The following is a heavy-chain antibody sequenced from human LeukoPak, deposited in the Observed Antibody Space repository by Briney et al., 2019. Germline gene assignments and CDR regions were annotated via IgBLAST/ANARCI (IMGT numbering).Heavy chain of an antibody. CDR2: MNPDSGDT. D-gene: IGHD2-15*01. CDR3: VRDKRKKWWYGMDV. V-gene: IGHV1-2*02. J-gene: IGHJ6*02. CDR1: GYSFTDYY. Sequence: ASVKVSCKASGYSFTDYYMHWVRQAPGQGLEWMGWMNPDSGDTKYAQKFQGRVTMTRDTSINTANMDLSRLTSDDTAMYYCVRDKRKKWWYGMDVWGQGTMVTVSS.